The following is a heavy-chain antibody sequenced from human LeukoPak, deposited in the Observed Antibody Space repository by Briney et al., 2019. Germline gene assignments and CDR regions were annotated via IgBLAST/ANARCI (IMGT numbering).Heavy chain of an antibody. CDR2: IWYDGSNK. CDR3: ARGQDCSGGSCYYYYGMDV. J-gene: IGHJ6*02. Sequence: LSLTCAVYGGSFSGYYWSWIRQAPGKGLEWVAVIWYDGSNKYYADSVKGRFTISRDNSKNTLYLQMNSLRAEDTAVYYCARGQDCSGGSCYYYYGMDVWGQGTTVTVSS. V-gene: IGHV3-33*08. CDR1: GGSFSGYY. D-gene: IGHD2-15*01.